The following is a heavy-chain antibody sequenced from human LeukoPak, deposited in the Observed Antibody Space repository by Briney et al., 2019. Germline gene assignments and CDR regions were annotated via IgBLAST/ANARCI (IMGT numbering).Heavy chain of an antibody. CDR1: GFNFSDYY. V-gene: IGHV3-11*01. J-gene: IGHJ4*02. CDR3: ARGKRRFDY. Sequence: GGSLRLSCAASGFNFSDYYMSWIRQAPGKGLEWVSYISSSGFSTYYAGSVKGRFTISRDNARNSLYLQMNSLAPEDTTLYYCARGKRRFDYWGQGTLVTVSS. CDR2: ISSSGFST.